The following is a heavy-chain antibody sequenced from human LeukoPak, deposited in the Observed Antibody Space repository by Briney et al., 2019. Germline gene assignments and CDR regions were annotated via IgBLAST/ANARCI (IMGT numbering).Heavy chain of an antibody. V-gene: IGHV1-18*01. Sequence: ASVTVSCTASGYTFTSYGISWVRQAPGQGLEWMGWISAYNGNTNYAQKLQGRVTMTTDTSTSTAYMELRSLRSDDTAVYYCAREGSIAGIYYFDCWGQGTLVTVSS. CDR1: GYTFTSYG. CDR2: ISAYNGNT. J-gene: IGHJ4*02. D-gene: IGHD6-6*01. CDR3: AREGSIAGIYYFDC.